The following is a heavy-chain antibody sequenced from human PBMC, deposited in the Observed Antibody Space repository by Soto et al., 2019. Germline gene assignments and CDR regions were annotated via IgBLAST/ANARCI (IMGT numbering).Heavy chain of an antibody. D-gene: IGHD4-17*01. V-gene: IGHV1-69*13. CDR1: GGTFSSYA. J-gene: IGHJ6*02. CDR2: IIPIFGTA. Sequence: SVKVSCKASGGTFSSYAISWVRQAPGQGLEWMGGIIPIFGTANYAQKFQGRVTITADESTSTAYMELSSLRSEDTAVYYCARDLDYGDYVEDYYGMDVWGQGTTVTVSS. CDR3: ARDLDYGDYVEDYYGMDV.